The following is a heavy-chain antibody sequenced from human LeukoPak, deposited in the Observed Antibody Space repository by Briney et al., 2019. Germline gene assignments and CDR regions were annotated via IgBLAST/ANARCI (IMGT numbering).Heavy chain of an antibody. CDR1: GYTFTGYY. CDR3: GTLLSNGPFDY. Sequence: ASVKVSCKASGYTFTGYYTHWVRQAPGQGLEWMGWIYPNSGATKYAQKFQGRVTMTRDTSISTAYMELSGLRSDDTAVYYCGTLLSNGPFDYWGQGSLVTVSS. J-gene: IGHJ4*02. V-gene: IGHV1-2*02. CDR2: IYPNSGAT.